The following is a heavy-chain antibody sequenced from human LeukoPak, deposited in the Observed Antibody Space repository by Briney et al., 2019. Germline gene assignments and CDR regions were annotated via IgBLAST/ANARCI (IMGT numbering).Heavy chain of an antibody. J-gene: IGHJ4*02. Sequence: GGSLRLSCAASGFTFSSYEMNWVPQAPGKGLEWVSYISSSGSTIYYADSVKGRFTISRDNAKNSLYLQMNSLRAEDTAVYYCGREIVGATPDYWGRRTLVTVSS. CDR3: GREIVGATPDY. CDR2: ISSSGSTI. D-gene: IGHD1-26*01. CDR1: GFTFSSYE. V-gene: IGHV3-48*03.